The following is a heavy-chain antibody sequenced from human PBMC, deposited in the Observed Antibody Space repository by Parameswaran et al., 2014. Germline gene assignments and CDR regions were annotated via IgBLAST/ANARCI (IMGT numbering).Heavy chain of an antibody. J-gene: IGHJ6*02. CDR2: IDTGGST. CDR3: ASSTKAYYFYGMDV. D-gene: IGHD2/OR15-2a*01. V-gene: IGHV3-53*01. Sequence: VRQAPGKGLDWVSVIDTGGSTYFADSVKGRFTISRDNSKNTLYLQMNSLRAEDTAVYYCASSTKAYYFYGMDVWGQGTTVTVSS.